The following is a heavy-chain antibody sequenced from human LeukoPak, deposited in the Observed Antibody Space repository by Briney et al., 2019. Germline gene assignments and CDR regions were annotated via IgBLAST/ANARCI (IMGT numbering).Heavy chain of an antibody. J-gene: IGHJ6*02. V-gene: IGHV4-39*01. Sequence: NPSETLSLTCTVSGGSISSSSYYWGWIRQPPGKGLEWIGSIYYSGSTYYNPSLKSRVTISVDTSKNQFSLKLSSVTAADTAVYYCARQLQYGMDVWGQGTTVTVSS. CDR1: GGSISSSSYY. CDR3: ARQLQYGMDV. CDR2: IYYSGST. D-gene: IGHD4-11*01.